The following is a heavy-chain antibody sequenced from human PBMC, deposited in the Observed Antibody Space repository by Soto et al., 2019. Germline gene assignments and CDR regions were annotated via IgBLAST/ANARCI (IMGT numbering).Heavy chain of an antibody. D-gene: IGHD2-2*01. CDR3: AHSVIYSSSTSCYHPVWGFDP. Sequence: SGPTLVNPTQTLTLTCTFSGFSLSTSGVGVGWIRQPPGKALEWLALIYWNDDKRYSPSLKSRLTITKDTSKNQVVLTMTNMDPVDTATYYCAHSVIYSSSTSCYHPVWGFDPWGQGTLVTVSS. V-gene: IGHV2-5*01. CDR1: GFSLSTSGVG. CDR2: IYWNDDK. J-gene: IGHJ5*02.